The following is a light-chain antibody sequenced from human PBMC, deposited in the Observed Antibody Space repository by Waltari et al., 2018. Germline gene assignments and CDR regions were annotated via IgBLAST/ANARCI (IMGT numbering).Light chain of an antibody. CDR1: QGISSY. CDR3: QHYYNYPWT. J-gene: IGKJ1*01. V-gene: IGKV1-8*01. CDR2: AAS. Sequence: AIRMTQSPSSFSASTGDRVPITWRASQGISSYLAWYQQKPGQAPKLLIYAASTLQSGVPSRFSGSGSGTDFTLTISCLQSEDFATYFCQHYYNYPWTFGQGTKVESK.